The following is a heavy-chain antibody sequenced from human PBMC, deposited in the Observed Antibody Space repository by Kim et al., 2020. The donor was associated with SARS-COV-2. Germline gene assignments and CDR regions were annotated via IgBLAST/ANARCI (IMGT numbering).Heavy chain of an antibody. CDR3: ARDTTPIAARPYFDY. CDR1: GFTFSTYS. J-gene: IGHJ4*02. D-gene: IGHD6-6*01. CDR2: ISTGSRTI. V-gene: IGHV3-48*02. Sequence: GGSLRLSCAASGFTFSTYSMNWVRQAPGKGPEWVSYISTGSRTIYYADSVKGRFTISRDNAKNSLYLQMNSLRDEDTAIYYCARDTTPIAARPYFDYWGQGTLVTVSS.